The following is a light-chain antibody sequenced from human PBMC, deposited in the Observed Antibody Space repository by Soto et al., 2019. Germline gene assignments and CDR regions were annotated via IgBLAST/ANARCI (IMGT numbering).Light chain of an antibody. CDR3: QQGDSFPIT. V-gene: IGKV1-12*01. Sequence: DIQMTQSPSSVSASVGDRVTITCRASQSISSWLAWYQQKPGTVPRFLLYAASSLQSGVPSRFSGSGAGTEFTLTISSLQSEDFGTYYCQQGDSFPITFGQGTRLEIK. J-gene: IGKJ5*01. CDR2: AAS. CDR1: QSISSW.